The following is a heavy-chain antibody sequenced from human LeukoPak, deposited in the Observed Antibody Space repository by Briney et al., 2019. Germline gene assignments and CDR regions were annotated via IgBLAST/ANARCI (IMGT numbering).Heavy chain of an antibody. J-gene: IGHJ4*02. CDR1: GFTFRNVW. CDR2: IKSKTDGGTT. D-gene: IGHD2-2*01. Sequence: KPGGSLRLSCAASGFTFRNVWMSWVRQAPGKGLEWVGRIKSKTDGGTTDYAAPVKGRFTISRDDSKNTLYLQMNSLKTEDTAVYYCYLGQIFSSTSCYFDYWGQGTLVTVSS. CDR3: YLGQIFSSTSCYFDY. V-gene: IGHV3-15*01.